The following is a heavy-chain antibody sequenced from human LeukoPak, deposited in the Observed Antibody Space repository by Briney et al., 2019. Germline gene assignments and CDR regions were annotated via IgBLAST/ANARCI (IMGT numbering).Heavy chain of an antibody. CDR2: IWYDGSNK. CDR3: ARAPDYGDYGRYFDY. D-gene: IGHD4-17*01. Sequence: GRSLRLSCAASGFTFSSYGMHWVRQAPGKGLEWVAVIWYDGSNKYYADSVEGRFTISRDNSKNTLYLQMNSLRAEDTAVYYCARAPDYGDYGRYFDYWGQGTLVTVSS. J-gene: IGHJ4*02. CDR1: GFTFSSYG. V-gene: IGHV3-33*01.